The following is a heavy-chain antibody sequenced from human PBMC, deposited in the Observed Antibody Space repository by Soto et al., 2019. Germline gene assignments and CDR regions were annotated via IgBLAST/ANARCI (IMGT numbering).Heavy chain of an antibody. D-gene: IGHD3-10*01. Sequence: SETLSLTCTVSGGSISSSSYYWGWIRQPPGKGLEWIGSIYYSGSTYYNPSLKSRVTISGDTSKNQFSLKLSSVTAADTAVYYCARLATPSLLWFGEPGDYYYMDVWGKGTTVTVSS. CDR1: GGSISSSSYY. CDR3: ARLATPSLLWFGEPGDYYYMDV. J-gene: IGHJ6*03. CDR2: IYYSGST. V-gene: IGHV4-39*01.